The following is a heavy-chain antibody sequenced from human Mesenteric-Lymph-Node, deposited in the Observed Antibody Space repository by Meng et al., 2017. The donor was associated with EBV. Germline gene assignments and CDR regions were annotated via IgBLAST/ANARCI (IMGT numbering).Heavy chain of an antibody. CDR1: GESSSGSGYY. D-gene: IGHD6-13*01. Sequence: QMQMQESGQGLVKPSETLSLTCTVSGESSSGSGYYWGWIRQPPGKGLEWIGSIYYSGSTYYTPSLKSRVTISVDTSKNQFSLKLSSVTAADTAVYYCARVPGKAAAGPGVDYWGQGTLVTVPS. CDR3: ARVPGKAAAGPGVDY. CDR2: IYYSGST. V-gene: IGHV4-39*01. J-gene: IGHJ4*02.